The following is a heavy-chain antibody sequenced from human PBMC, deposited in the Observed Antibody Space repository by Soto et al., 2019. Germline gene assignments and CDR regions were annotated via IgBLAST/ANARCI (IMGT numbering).Heavy chain of an antibody. CDR2: IIPIFGTE. J-gene: IGHJ5*02. CDR3: ARAPTLRLGELSLGP. V-gene: IGHV1-69*13. D-gene: IGHD3-16*02. Sequence: SVKVSCKASGGNFSSYAISWVRQAPGQGLEWMGGIIPIFGTENYAQKFQGRVTITADESTSTAYMELSSLRSEDTALYYCARAPTLRLGELSLGPWGQGTLVTVSS. CDR1: GGNFSSYA.